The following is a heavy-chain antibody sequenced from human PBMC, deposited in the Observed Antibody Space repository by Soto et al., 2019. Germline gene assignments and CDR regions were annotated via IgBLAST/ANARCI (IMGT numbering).Heavy chain of an antibody. CDR3: ASKLTTTVTYYYGMDV. Sequence: QVQLVQSGAEVKKPGSSVKVSCKASGGTFSSYAISWVRQAPGQGLEWLGGIIPIFGTANYAQKFQGRVTIAADESTSTAYMELSSLRSEDTAVYYCASKLTTTVTYYYGMDVWGQGTTVTVSS. J-gene: IGHJ6*02. V-gene: IGHV1-69*12. D-gene: IGHD4-17*01. CDR2: IIPIFGTA. CDR1: GGTFSSYA.